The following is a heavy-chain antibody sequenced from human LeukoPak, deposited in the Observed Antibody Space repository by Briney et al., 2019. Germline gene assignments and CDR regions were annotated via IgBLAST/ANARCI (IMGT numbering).Heavy chain of an antibody. D-gene: IGHD2-21*02. J-gene: IGHJ4*02. V-gene: IGHV4-39*01. Sequence: SETLSLTCTVSGGPISSSSYYWGWIRQPPGKGLEWTGSIYYSRSTYYNPSLKSRVTISVDTSKNQFSLKLSSGTAADTAVYYCARSPVLVTAWGYWGQGTLVTVSS. CDR2: IYYSRST. CDR3: ARSPVLVTAWGY. CDR1: GGPISSSSYY.